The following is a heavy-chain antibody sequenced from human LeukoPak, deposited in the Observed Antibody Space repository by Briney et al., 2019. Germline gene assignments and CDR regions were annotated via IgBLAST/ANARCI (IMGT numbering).Heavy chain of an antibody. V-gene: IGHV3-21*01. CDR1: GVTFSSHG. CDR3: ARGSHRRYSSSWYSL. J-gene: IGHJ4*02. D-gene: IGHD6-13*01. CDR2: ISSSSSYI. Sequence: GGSLRPSCAASGVTFSSHGMSWVRQAPGKGLEWGSSISSSSSYIYYADSVKGRFTISRDNAKNSLYLQMNSLRAEDTAVYYCARGSHRRYSSSWYSLWGQGTLVTVSS.